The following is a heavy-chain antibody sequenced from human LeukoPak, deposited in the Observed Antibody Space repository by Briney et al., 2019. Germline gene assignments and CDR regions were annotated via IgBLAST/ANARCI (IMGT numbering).Heavy chain of an antibody. J-gene: IGHJ4*02. CDR3: AKEGRILGPPQFDS. CDR2: IGGSGLDT. D-gene: IGHD1-26*01. V-gene: IGHV3-23*01. Sequence: PGGSLRLSCRGSGFTFSSYAMSWARQAPGKGLEWVSGIGGSGLDTYYPDSVKGRFLVSRDNSKNTLFLQMNNLRADDTAVYFCAKEGRILGPPQFDSWGQGTLVTVSS. CDR1: GFTFSSYA.